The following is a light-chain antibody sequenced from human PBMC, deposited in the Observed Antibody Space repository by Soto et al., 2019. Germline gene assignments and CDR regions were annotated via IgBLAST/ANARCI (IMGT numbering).Light chain of an antibody. J-gene: IGLJ1*01. CDR2: TND. Sequence: QSVLTQPPSVSGAPGQRVTISCTGSSSNIGTIYDVHWYQQLPGTAPKLLIYTNDQRPSGVPDRFSGSKSGTSASLAISGLQSEDEAEYYCAAWDDVLNGYVFGTGTKLTVL. CDR3: AAWDDVLNGYV. V-gene: IGLV1-40*01. CDR1: SSNIGTIYD.